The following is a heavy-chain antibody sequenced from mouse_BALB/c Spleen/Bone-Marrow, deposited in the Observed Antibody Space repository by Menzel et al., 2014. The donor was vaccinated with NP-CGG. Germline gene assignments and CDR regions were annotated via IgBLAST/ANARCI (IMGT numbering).Heavy chain of an antibody. CDR3: AREHDGYPDY. D-gene: IGHD2-3*01. J-gene: IGHJ4*01. Sequence: QVQLKDSGPGLVAPSQRLSITCTVSGFSLPTYGVHWVRQPPGKGLEWLGVIWAGGSTNYNSALMSRLSISKDNSKSXVFLKMNSLQTDDTAMYYCAREHDGYPDYWGQGTSVTVAS. CDR2: IWAGGST. CDR1: GFSLPTYG. V-gene: IGHV2-9*02.